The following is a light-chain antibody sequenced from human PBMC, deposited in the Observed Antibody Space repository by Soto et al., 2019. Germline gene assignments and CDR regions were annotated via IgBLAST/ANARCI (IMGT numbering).Light chain of an antibody. CDR3: QQYGSSPRT. CDR2: GAS. J-gene: IGKJ1*01. CDR1: QSVSGSY. Sequence: IVLTQSPGTLSLSPGDRATLSCRASQSVSGSYLAWYQQKPGLAPRLLIYGASIRATGIPDRFSGSGSGTDFTLTMSRLEPEELAVYYCQQYGSSPRTFGQGTKVEIK. V-gene: IGKV3-20*01.